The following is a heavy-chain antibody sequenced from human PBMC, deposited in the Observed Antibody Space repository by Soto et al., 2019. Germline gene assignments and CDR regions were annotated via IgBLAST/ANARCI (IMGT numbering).Heavy chain of an antibody. V-gene: IGHV3-33*08. CDR3: ARTVSGSSWYYYGMDA. J-gene: IGHJ6*02. CDR2: IWYDGSNK. Sequence: PGGSLRLSCAASGFTFSSYAMHRVRQAPGKGLEWVAVIWYDGSNKYYADSVKGRFTISRDNSKNTLYLQMNSLRAEDTAVYYCARTVSGSSWYYYGMDAWGQGTTVTVSS. D-gene: IGHD6-13*01. CDR1: GFTFSSYA.